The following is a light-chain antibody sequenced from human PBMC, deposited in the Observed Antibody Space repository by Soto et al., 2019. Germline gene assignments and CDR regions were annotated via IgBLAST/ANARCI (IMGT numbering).Light chain of an antibody. CDR3: GSYTTSNTRQIV. CDR1: SSDVGGYNY. CDR2: DVS. J-gene: IGLJ1*01. Sequence: QSVLTQPASVSGSPGQSITISCTGTSSDVGGYNYVSWYQRHPGKAPKLMIYDVSNRPSGVSNRFSGSKSGNTASLTISGLQPEDEADYYCGSYTTSNTRQIVFGTGTKVTVL. V-gene: IGLV2-14*03.